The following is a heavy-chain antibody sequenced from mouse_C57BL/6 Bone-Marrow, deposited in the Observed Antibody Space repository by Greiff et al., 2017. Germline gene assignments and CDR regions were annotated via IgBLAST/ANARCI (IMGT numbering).Heavy chain of an antibody. CDR2: IYPRSGNT. V-gene: IGHV1-81*01. D-gene: IGHD3-3*01. J-gene: IGHJ2*01. CDR1: GYTFTSSG. CDR3: AFQLTPFDY. Sequence: VQLQESGAELARPGASVKLSCKASGYTFTSSGISWVKQRTGQGLEWIGEIYPRSGNTYYNEKFKGKATLTADKSSSTAYMELRSLTSEDSAVYFCAFQLTPFDYWGQGTTLTVSS.